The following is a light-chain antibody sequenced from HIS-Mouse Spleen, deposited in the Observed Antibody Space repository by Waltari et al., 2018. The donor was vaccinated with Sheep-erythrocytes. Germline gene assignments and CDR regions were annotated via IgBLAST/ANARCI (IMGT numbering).Light chain of an antibody. V-gene: IGLV2-11*01. J-gene: IGLJ1*01. Sequence: QSALTQPRSVSGSPGQSVTISCTGTSSDVGGYNYVSLYQQHPGKAPNLMIYDVSKRPSGVPDRFSGSKSGNTASLTISGLQAEDEADYYCCSYAGSYNHVFATGTKVTVL. CDR1: SSDVGGYNY. CDR2: DVS. CDR3: CSYAGSYNHV.